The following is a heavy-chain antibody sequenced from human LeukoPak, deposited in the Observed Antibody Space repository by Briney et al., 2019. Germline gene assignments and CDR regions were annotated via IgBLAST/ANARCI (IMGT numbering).Heavy chain of an antibody. Sequence: GGSLRLSCAASGFTVSSNYMSWVRQAPGKGLERVSVIYSGGSTYYADSVKGRFTISRDNSKNTLYLQMNSLRAEDTAVYYCAREFRSGSWDYHYMDVWGKGTTVTISS. CDR1: GFTVSSNY. J-gene: IGHJ6*03. V-gene: IGHV3-66*01. CDR2: IYSGGST. D-gene: IGHD3-10*01. CDR3: AREFRSGSWDYHYMDV.